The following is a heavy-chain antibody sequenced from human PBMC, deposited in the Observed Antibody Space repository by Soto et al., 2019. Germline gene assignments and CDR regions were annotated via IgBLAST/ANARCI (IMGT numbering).Heavy chain of an antibody. CDR3: ARGAVVVPAAISDY. D-gene: IGHD2-2*01. V-gene: IGHV3-74*01. Sequence: QPGGSLRLSCAASGFTFSSYWMHWVRQAPGKGLVWVSRINSDGSSTSYADSVKGRFTISRDNAKNTLYLQMNSLRAEDTAVYYCARGAVVVPAAISDYWGQGTLVTVSS. CDR2: INSDGSST. CDR1: GFTFSSYW. J-gene: IGHJ4*02.